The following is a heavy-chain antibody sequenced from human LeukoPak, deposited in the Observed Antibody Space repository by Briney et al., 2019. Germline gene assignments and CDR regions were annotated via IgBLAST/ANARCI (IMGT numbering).Heavy chain of an antibody. CDR3: ATALGDFWSGYTLYYFDY. J-gene: IGHJ4*02. V-gene: IGHV1-24*01. CDR2: FDPEDGET. Sequence: ASVKASCKVSGYTLTGLSMHWVRQAPGKGLEWMGGFDPEDGETIYAQKFQGRVTMTEDTSTDTAYMELSSLRSEDTAVYYCATALGDFWSGYTLYYFDYWGQGTLVTVSS. D-gene: IGHD3-3*01. CDR1: GYTLTGLS.